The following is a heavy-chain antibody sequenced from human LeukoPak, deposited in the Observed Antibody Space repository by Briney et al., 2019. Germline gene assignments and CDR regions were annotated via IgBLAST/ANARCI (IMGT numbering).Heavy chain of an antibody. V-gene: IGHV3-20*04. J-gene: IGHJ4*02. CDR2: INWNGGST. Sequence: GGSLRLSCAASGFTFDDYGMSWVRQAPGMGLEWVSGINWNGGSTGYADSVKGRFTISRDNAKNSLYLQMNSLRAEDTALYYCAKGSGSYYFDYWGQGTLVTVSS. CDR1: GFTFDDYG. CDR3: AKGSGSYYFDY. D-gene: IGHD1-26*01.